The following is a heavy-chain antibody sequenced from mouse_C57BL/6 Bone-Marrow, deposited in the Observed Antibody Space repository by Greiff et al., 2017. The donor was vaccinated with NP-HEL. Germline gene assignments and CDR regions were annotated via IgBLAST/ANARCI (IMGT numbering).Heavy chain of an antibody. CDR2: IHPNSGST. Sequence: QVQLQQPGAELVKPGASVKLSCKASGYTFTSYWMHWVKQRPGQGLEWIGMIHPNSGSTNYNEKFKSKATLTVDKSSSTAYMQLSSLTSEDSAVYYCARRRGIYYDYDRYFDYWGQGTTLTVSS. CDR1: GYTFTSYW. CDR3: ARRRGIYYDYDRYFDY. V-gene: IGHV1-64*01. D-gene: IGHD2-4*01. J-gene: IGHJ2*01.